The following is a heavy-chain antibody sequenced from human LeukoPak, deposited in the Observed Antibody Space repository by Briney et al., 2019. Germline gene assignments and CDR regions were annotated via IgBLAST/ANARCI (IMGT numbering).Heavy chain of an antibody. J-gene: IGHJ4*02. CDR1: GGSISSGSYY. V-gene: IGHV4-39*01. CDR3: ARRGQAAGSKGAFDY. D-gene: IGHD6-13*01. Sequence: PSETLSLTCTVSGGSISSGSYYWGWNRQPPGKGLEWIGSIDYSGTTYYNPSLKSRVTISVDTSKNQFSLKLSSVTAADTALYYCARRGQAAGSKGAFDYWGQGTLVTVSS. CDR2: IDYSGTT.